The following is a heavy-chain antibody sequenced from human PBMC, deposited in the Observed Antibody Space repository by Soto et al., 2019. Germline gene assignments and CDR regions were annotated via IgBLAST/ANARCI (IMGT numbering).Heavy chain of an antibody. D-gene: IGHD3-22*01. CDR2: ISYDGSNK. CDR1: GFTFSSYA. Sequence: QVQLVESGGGVVQPGRSLRLSCAASGFTFSSYAMHWVRQAPGKGLEWVAVISYDGSNKYYADSVKGRFTISRDNSKNTLYLQMNSLRAEDTAVYYCARDAHYYDMPWYGMDVWGQGTTVTVSS. V-gene: IGHV3-30-3*01. CDR3: ARDAHYYDMPWYGMDV. J-gene: IGHJ6*02.